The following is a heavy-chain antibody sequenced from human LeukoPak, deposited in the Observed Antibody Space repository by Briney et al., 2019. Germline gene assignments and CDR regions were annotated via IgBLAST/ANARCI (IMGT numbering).Heavy chain of an antibody. CDR3: AKLSGTVGTTSRVLHN. CDR1: GFTFTTYA. CDR2: ISGSGDTT. D-gene: IGHD1-1*01. Sequence: GGSLRLSCAASGFTFTTYAMTWVRQAPGKGLEWVSAISGSGDTTYYADSVKGRFTISRDNSKNMVYLQMNSLRAEDTAEYYCAKLSGTVGTTSRVLHNWGPGTLVTVSS. J-gene: IGHJ4*02. V-gene: IGHV3-23*01.